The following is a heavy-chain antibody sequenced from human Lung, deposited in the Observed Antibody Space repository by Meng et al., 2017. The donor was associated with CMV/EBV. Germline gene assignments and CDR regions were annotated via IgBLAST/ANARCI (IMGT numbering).Heavy chain of an antibody. V-gene: IGHV1-24*01. CDR3: ATAMAGPKTFYYYCGIDV. CDR2: FDPEDGDT. Sequence: TRTVVTGHWLRQATGKELEWMGGFDPEDGDTIYAQKFQGRVTMTEDTVTDTAYMELRRLRSEDMAVYYCATAMAGPKTFYYYCGIDVWGQGATVTVSS. CDR1: TRTVVT. D-gene: IGHD6-19*01. J-gene: IGHJ6*02.